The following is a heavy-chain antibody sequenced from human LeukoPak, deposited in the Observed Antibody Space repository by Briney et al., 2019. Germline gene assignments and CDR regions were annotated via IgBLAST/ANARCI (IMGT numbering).Heavy chain of an antibody. CDR1: GFTFDDFA. Sequence: PGRCLRLSCAASGFTFDDFAMHWDRQAPGKGLEWVSGISWNSGSIGYADSVKGRFTISRDNAKNSLYLQMNSLRAEDTALYYCAKEGAALFDYWGQGTLVTVSS. CDR3: AKEGAALFDY. D-gene: IGHD1-26*01. V-gene: IGHV3-9*01. CDR2: ISWNSGSI. J-gene: IGHJ4*02.